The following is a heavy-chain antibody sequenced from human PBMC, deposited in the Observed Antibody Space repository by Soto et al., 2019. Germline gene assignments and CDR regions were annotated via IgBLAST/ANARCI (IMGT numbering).Heavy chain of an antibody. CDR2: ISPKSGGT. D-gene: IGHD3-22*01. V-gene: IGHV1-2*02. J-gene: IGHJ4*02. CDR3: ARPTGFIYYLQFFDL. Sequence: GASVKVSCKASGYTFTNYYMHWVRQAPGQGFEWMGRISPKSGGTNYAQKFQGRVSMTWDTSLKTAYMELSSLISEDTAVYYCARPTGFIYYLQFFDLWGQGTLVTVSS. CDR1: GYTFTNYY.